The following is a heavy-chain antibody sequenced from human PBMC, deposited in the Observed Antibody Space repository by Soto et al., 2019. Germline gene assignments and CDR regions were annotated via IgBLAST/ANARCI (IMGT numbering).Heavy chain of an antibody. D-gene: IGHD4-17*01. CDR3: ARGPPSRVTTGYYYGMDV. J-gene: IGHJ6*02. Sequence: EVQLVESGGGLVQPGGSLRLSCAASGFTFSDHYMDWVRQAPGQGLEWVGRTRNKANSYTTEYAASVKGRFTISRDDSKNSLYLQMNSLKTEDTAVYYCARGPPSRVTTGYYYGMDVWGQGTTVTVSS. CDR1: GFTFSDHY. V-gene: IGHV3-72*01. CDR2: TRNKANSYTT.